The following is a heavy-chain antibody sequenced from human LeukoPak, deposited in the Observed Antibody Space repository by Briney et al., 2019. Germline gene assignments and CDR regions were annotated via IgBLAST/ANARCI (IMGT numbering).Heavy chain of an antibody. V-gene: IGHV3-33*01. D-gene: IGHD3-16*01. Sequence: GGSLRLSCAASGFTFSSYGMHWVRQAPGKGLEWVAVIWYDGSNKYYADSVKGRFTISRDNSKNTLYLQMSNLRAEGTAVYFCARGGGLDVWGQGATVTVSS. J-gene: IGHJ6*02. CDR2: IWYDGSNK. CDR1: GFTFSSYG. CDR3: ARGGGLDV.